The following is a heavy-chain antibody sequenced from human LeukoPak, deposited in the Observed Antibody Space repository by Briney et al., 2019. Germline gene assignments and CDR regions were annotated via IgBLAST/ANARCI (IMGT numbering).Heavy chain of an antibody. V-gene: IGHV1-2*04. CDR3: ARESRGYSYAYDY. CDR1: GYTFTGYY. Sequence: ASVKVSCKASGYTFTGYYMHWVRQAHGQGLEWMGWINPNSGGTNYAQKFQGWVTMTRDTSISTAYMELSRLRSDDTAVYYCARESRGYSYAYDYWGQGTLVTVSS. J-gene: IGHJ4*02. D-gene: IGHD5-18*01. CDR2: INPNSGGT.